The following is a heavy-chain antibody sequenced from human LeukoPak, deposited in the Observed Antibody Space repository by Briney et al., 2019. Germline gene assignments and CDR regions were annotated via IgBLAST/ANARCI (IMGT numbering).Heavy chain of an antibody. CDR2: INHSGYT. V-gene: IGHV4-34*01. Sequence: PSETLSLTCAVYGESFSGYFWSWIRQSPGKGLEWIGEINHSGYTNYNPSLKSRVTISVDTSKKQFSLRLNSMTAADTAVYYCARESRHDAFDIWGQGTMVTVSS. CDR3: ARESRHDAFDI. J-gene: IGHJ3*02. CDR1: GESFSGYF.